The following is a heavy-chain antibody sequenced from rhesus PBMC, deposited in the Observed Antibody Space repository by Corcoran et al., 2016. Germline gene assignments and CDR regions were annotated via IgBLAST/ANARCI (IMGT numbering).Heavy chain of an antibody. CDR2: IKPAGRNS. Sequence: EVQLLESGGGLVQFGGSLRLSCTGSGFTFSSYYMYWVRRAPGKGLDWVAAIKPAGRNSWYTASVKGRFSISKEHAKDTLYLQMASLRPEYTAVYYCVKEASERGIVDFWGQGVLVTVSS. V-gene: IGHV3-8*01. J-gene: IGHJ4*01. D-gene: IGHD1-32*01. CDR3: VKEASERGIVDF. CDR1: GFTFSSYY.